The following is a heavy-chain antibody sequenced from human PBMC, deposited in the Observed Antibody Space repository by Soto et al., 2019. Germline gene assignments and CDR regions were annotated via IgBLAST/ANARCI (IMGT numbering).Heavy chain of an antibody. CDR1: GYSFTSYW. Sequence: PGESLKISCKGSGYSFTSYWIGWVRQMSGKDLEWMGIIYPGDSDTRYSPSFQGQVTTSADKSISTAYLQWSSLKASDTAMYYCARRGKNQLLAWDFDYWGQGTLVTVSS. J-gene: IGHJ4*02. D-gene: IGHD2-2*01. V-gene: IGHV5-51*01. CDR3: ARRGKNQLLAWDFDY. CDR2: IYPGDSDT.